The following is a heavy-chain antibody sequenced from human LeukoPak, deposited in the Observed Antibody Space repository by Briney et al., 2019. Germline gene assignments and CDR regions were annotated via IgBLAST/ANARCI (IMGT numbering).Heavy chain of an antibody. J-gene: IGHJ4*02. V-gene: IGHV3-53*01. Sequence: GGSLRLSCTASGFTVSSNTMSWVRQAPGKGLELVSVLYSDGRTYYADSVKGRFTISRDNSKNTLFLQMNSLRAEDTAVYYCLLAPINSGLFVYWGQGHLVTVSS. CDR2: LYSDGRT. CDR3: LLAPINSGLFVY. D-gene: IGHD5-24*01. CDR1: GFTVSSNT.